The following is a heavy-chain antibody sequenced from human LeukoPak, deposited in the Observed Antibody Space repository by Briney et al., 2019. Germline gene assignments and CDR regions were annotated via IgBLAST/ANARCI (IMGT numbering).Heavy chain of an antibody. Sequence: ASVKVSCKASGYTFSAYYMNWVRQAPGQGLEWMGWINPNTGGTNYAQKFQGRVTMTRDTSISTAYMELTSLRSDDTAVYYCARDRLAAAGGGGWGQGTLVTVSS. CDR2: INPNTGGT. D-gene: IGHD6-13*01. CDR3: ARDRLAAAGGGG. CDR1: GYTFSAYY. J-gene: IGHJ4*02. V-gene: IGHV1-2*02.